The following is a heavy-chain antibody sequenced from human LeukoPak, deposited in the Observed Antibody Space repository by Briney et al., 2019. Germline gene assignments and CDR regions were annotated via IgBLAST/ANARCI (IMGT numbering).Heavy chain of an antibody. Sequence: SETLSLTCTVSGGSISSSSFYWGWIRQPPGKGLEWIGSIYYSGNTYYNPSLKSRVSISVDTSKNQFSLRLSSVTAADTAVYYCATETSTVTPVMGYWGQGTLVTVSS. CDR2: IYYSGNT. CDR3: ATETSTVTPVMGY. CDR1: GGSISSSSFY. J-gene: IGHJ4*02. V-gene: IGHV4-39*02. D-gene: IGHD4-17*01.